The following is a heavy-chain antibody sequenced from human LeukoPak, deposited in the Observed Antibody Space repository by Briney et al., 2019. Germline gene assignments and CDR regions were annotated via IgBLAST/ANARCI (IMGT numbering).Heavy chain of an antibody. J-gene: IGHJ3*02. D-gene: IGHD3-22*01. V-gene: IGHV4-59*10. Sequence: SETLSLTCAVYGGSFSGYYWSWIRQPPGKGLEWIGRIYTSGSTNYNPSLKSRVTMSVDTSKNQFSLKLSSVTAADTAVYYCARVLRDSSGSYYNAFDIWGQGTMVTVSS. CDR1: GGSFSGYY. CDR2: IYTSGST. CDR3: ARVLRDSSGSYYNAFDI.